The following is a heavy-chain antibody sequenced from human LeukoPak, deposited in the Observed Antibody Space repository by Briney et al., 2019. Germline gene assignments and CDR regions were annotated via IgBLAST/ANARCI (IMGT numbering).Heavy chain of an antibody. V-gene: IGHV1-2*02. CDR1: GYTLTYNN. Sequence: ASVKVPCEASGYTLTYNNISWVRQAPGQGLEWMGWINPNSGGTNYAQKFQGRVTMTRDTSISTAYMELSRLRSDDTAVYYCARAVALSSGYDYWGQGTLVTVSS. CDR3: ARAVALSSGYDY. J-gene: IGHJ4*02. D-gene: IGHD3-22*01. CDR2: INPNSGGT.